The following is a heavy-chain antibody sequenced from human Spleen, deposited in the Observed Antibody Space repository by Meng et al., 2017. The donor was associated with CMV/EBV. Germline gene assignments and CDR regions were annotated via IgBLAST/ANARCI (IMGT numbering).Heavy chain of an antibody. J-gene: IGHJ4*02. CDR1: GFTFSSYA. D-gene: IGHD3-10*01. CDR3: ARRAGGPDY. Sequence: GESLKISCAASGFTFSSYAMSWVRRAPGKGLEWVSVISGTGDRTHYADSVKGRFTISRDNSKSTVYLQMNSLRAEDTAVYCCARRAGGPDYWGQGTLVTVSS. V-gene: IGHV3-23*01. CDR2: ISGTGDRT.